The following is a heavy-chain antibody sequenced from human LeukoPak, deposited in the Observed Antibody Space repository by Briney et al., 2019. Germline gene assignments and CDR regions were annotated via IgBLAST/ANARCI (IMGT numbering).Heavy chain of an antibody. D-gene: IGHD3-22*01. CDR3: AKAGVRYSDSSGLYAFDF. Sequence: GGSLRLSCAASGFTFSSYAMSWVRQAPGKGLEWVSAISGSGGSTYYADSVKGRFTISRDNSKNTLYLQMNSLRAEDTAVYYCAKAGVRYSDSSGLYAFDFWGRGTMVTVSS. CDR2: ISGSGGST. V-gene: IGHV3-23*01. CDR1: GFTFSSYA. J-gene: IGHJ3*01.